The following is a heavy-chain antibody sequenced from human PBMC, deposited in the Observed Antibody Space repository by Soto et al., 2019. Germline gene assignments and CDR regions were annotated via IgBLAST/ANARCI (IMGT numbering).Heavy chain of an antibody. CDR1: EFTFNTYA. J-gene: IGHJ3*02. Sequence: EVQLLESGGGLVQPGGSLRLSCAASEFTFNTYAMSWVRQAPGKGLEWVSVISDSGTNTYYADAVEGRFTISRDNSKNTLYLQMSSLRAEDTAVYYCSKALSTGVTRGAFDIWGQGTTVTVSS. CDR2: ISDSGTNT. CDR3: SKALSTGVTRGAFDI. V-gene: IGHV3-23*01. D-gene: IGHD4-17*01.